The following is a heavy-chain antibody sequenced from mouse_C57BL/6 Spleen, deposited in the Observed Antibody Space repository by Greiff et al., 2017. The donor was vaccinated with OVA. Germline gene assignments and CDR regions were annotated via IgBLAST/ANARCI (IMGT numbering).Heavy chain of an antibody. CDR3: ARAGWDEGWFAY. Sequence: VQLQQPGAELVKPGASVKLSCKASGYTFTSYWMHWVKQRPGQGLEWIGMIHPNSGSTNYNEKFKSKATLTVDKSSSTAYMQLSSLTSEDSAVYYCARAGWDEGWFAYWGQGTLVTVSA. D-gene: IGHD4-1*01. CDR2: IHPNSGST. J-gene: IGHJ3*01. CDR1: GYTFTSYW. V-gene: IGHV1-64*01.